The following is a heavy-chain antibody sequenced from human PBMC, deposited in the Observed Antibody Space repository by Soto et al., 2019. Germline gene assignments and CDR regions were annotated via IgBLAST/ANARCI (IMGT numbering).Heavy chain of an antibody. Sequence: LRLSCAASGFTFNIYAMTWVRQAPGKGLEWVSTTGATGRTTYYSDSVKGRFTVSRDNSKNTLDLQMSNLRAEDTAVYYCATVHNTSRSFDYWGQGTLVTVSS. CDR3: ATVHNTSRSFDY. V-gene: IGHV3-23*01. D-gene: IGHD1-20*01. J-gene: IGHJ4*02. CDR2: TGATGRTT. CDR1: GFTFNIYA.